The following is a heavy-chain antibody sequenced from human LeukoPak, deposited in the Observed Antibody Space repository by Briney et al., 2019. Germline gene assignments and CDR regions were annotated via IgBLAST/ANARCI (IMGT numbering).Heavy chain of an antibody. CDR1: GGSISSGSYY. D-gene: IGHD2/OR15-2a*01. CDR3: ARGEGFSY. V-gene: IGHV4-61*02. Sequence: SQTLSLTCTVSGGSISSGSYYWSWIRQPAGKGLEWIGRIYTSGSTNYNPSLKSRVTISVDTSKNQFSLKLSSVTAADTAVYYCARGEGFSYWGQGTLVTVSS. J-gene: IGHJ4*02. CDR2: IYTSGST.